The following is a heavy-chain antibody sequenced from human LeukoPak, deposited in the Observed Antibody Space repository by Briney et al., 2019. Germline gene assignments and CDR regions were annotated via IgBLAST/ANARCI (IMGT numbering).Heavy chain of an antibody. CDR3: ARGPSGYDFWSGYYPFDY. J-gene: IGHJ4*02. D-gene: IGHD3-3*01. Sequence: GGSLRLSCAASGFTFSSYAMSWVRQAPGKGLEWVSAISGSGGSTYYADSVKGRFTISRHNSKNTLYLQMNSLRAEDTAVYYCARGPSGYDFWSGYYPFDYWGQGTLVTVSS. CDR1: GFTFSSYA. CDR2: ISGSGGST. V-gene: IGHV3-23*01.